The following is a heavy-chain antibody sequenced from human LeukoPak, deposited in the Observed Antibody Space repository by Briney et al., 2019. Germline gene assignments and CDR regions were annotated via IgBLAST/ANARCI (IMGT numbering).Heavy chain of an antibody. CDR3: ARGKTTAARQGLLFDY. Sequence: SQTLSLTCAVSGGSISSGGYSWSWIRQPPGKGLEWIGYIYHSGSTYYNPSLKSRVTISVDRSKNQFSLKLSSVTAAGTAVYYCARGKTTAARQGLLFDYWGQGTLVTVSS. J-gene: IGHJ4*02. D-gene: IGHD6-6*01. CDR1: GGSISSGGYS. CDR2: IYHSGST. V-gene: IGHV4-30-2*01.